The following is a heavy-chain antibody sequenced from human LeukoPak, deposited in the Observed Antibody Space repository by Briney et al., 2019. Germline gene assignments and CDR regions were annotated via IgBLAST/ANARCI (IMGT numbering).Heavy chain of an antibody. CDR1: GYTFTGHY. V-gene: IGHV1-2*02. CDR3: ARVWNLEWLFDFDY. J-gene: IGHJ4*02. D-gene: IGHD3-3*01. CDR2: INPNSGGT. Sequence: ASVKVSCKASGYTFTGHYMHWVRQAPGQGLEWMGWINPNSGGTNYAQKFQGRVTMTRDTSISTAYMELSRLRSDDTAVYYCARVWNLEWLFDFDYWGQGTLVTVSS.